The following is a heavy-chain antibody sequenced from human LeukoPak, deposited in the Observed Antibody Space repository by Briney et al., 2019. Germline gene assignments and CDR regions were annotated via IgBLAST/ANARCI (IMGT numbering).Heavy chain of an antibody. J-gene: IGHJ6*02. CDR2: INSDGSST. CDR3: ARAYCSGGTCSYVMDV. V-gene: IGHV3-74*01. D-gene: IGHD2-15*01. CDR1: RFTFSAYD. Sequence: GGSLRLSCAASRFTFSAYDMHWVRHAPGKGLVWVSRINSDGSSTIYADSVKGRFTISRDDAKNTLYLQMNSLRAEDTAVYYCARAYCSGGTCSYVMDVWGQGTTVTVSS.